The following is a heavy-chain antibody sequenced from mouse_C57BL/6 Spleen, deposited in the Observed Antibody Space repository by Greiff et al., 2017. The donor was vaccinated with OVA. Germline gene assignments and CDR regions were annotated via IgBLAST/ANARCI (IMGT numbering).Heavy chain of an antibody. Sequence: EVHLVESGGGLVKPGGSLKLSCAASGFTFSSYTMSWVRQTPEKRLEWVATISGGGGNTYYPDSVKGRFTISRDNAKNTLYLQMSSLRSEDTALYYCARHNYGSRYYYAMDYWGQGTSVTVSS. D-gene: IGHD1-1*01. V-gene: IGHV5-9*01. CDR2: ISGGGGNT. CDR1: GFTFSSYT. CDR3: ARHNYGSRYYYAMDY. J-gene: IGHJ4*01.